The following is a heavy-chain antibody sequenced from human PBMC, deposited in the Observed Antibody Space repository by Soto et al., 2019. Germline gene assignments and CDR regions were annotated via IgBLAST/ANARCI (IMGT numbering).Heavy chain of an antibody. D-gene: IGHD3-22*01. CDR3: ARDRYYDSSGTFDY. CDR2: IRVNNGDT. CDR1: GYTFTNSG. Sequence: ASVKVSCKASGYTFTNSGFSWVRQAPGQGLEWVGWIRVNNGDTHYAQKLQGRVTMTTDTSTSTAYMELSSLRSEDTAVYYCARDRYYDSSGTFDYWGQGTLVTVSS. J-gene: IGHJ4*02. V-gene: IGHV1-18*01.